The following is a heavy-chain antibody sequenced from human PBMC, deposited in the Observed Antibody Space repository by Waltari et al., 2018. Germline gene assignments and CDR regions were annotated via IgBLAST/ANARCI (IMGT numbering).Heavy chain of an antibody. CDR3: ARDRADAFDI. J-gene: IGHJ3*02. V-gene: IGHV3-30*02. Sequence: QVQLVESGGGVVQPGGSLRPSVQRSEFPFSGYVWPGFRQAPGKGLEWVAFIRYDGSNKYYADSVKGRFTISRDNSKNTLYLQMNSLRAEDTAVYYCARDRADAFDIWGQGTMVTVSS. CDR2: IRYDGSNK. CDR1: EFPFSGYV.